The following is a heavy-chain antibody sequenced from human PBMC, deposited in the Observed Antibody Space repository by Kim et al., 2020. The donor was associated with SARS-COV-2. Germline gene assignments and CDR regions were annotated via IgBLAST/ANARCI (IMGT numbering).Heavy chain of an antibody. V-gene: IGHV4-59*08. CDR1: GGSVKTYY. CDR3: ATASVLSGSDY. Sequence: SETLSLTCTVSGGSVKTYYWSWIRQSPGKGLEWIGDIYYSGGTNSNPSLKSRITMSIDTSKKQFSLKVFSVPAADTAIYYWATASVLSGSDYWGPGTLVTVSS. D-gene: IGHD3-3*01. CDR2: IYYSGGT. J-gene: IGHJ4*02.